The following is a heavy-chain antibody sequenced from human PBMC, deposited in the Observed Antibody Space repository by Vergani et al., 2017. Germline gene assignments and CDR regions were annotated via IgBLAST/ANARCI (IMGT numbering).Heavy chain of an antibody. V-gene: IGHV1-69*12. CDR2: IIPIFGTE. CDR3: AGDYYGSSSYYSGAFDI. Sequence: QVQLVQSGAEVKKPGSSVKVSCKASGGTFSSSAISWVRQAPGQGLEWTGGIIPIFGTENYAQKFQGRVTFTADESTSTAYMELSSLRSEDTAVYYCAGDYYGSSSYYSGAFDIWGQGTMVTVSS. D-gene: IGHD3-22*01. CDR1: GGTFSSSA. J-gene: IGHJ3*02.